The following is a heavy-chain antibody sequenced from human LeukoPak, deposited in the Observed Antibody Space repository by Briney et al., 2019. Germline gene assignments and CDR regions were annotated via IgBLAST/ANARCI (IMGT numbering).Heavy chain of an antibody. V-gene: IGHV1-69*04. CDR3: ARAKDTAMVLFDY. CDR2: IIPILGIA. D-gene: IGHD5-18*01. Sequence: SVKVSCKASGGTFSSYAISWVRQAPGQGLEWMGRIIPILGIANYAQKFQGRVTITADKSTSTAYMELSSLRSEDTAVYYCARAKDTAMVLFDYWGQGTLVTVSS. CDR1: GGTFSSYA. J-gene: IGHJ4*02.